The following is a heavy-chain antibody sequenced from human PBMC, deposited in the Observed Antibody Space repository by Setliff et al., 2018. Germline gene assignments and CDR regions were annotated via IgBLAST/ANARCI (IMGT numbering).Heavy chain of an antibody. CDR1: GGSISSGIYY. J-gene: IGHJ5*02. D-gene: IGHD6-19*01. Sequence: SETLSLTCTVSGGSISSGIYYWSWIRQPAGKGLEWIGRIYTSGSTNYNPSLKSRVTISVDTSKNQFSLKLSSVTAADTAVYYCARTRDSSGWLNWFDPWGQGTLVTVSS. CDR3: ARTRDSSGWLNWFDP. V-gene: IGHV4-61*02. CDR2: IYTSGST.